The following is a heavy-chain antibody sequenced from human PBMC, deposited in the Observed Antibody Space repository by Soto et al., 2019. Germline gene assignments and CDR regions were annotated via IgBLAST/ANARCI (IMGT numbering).Heavy chain of an antibody. CDR2: INHSGST. Sequence: QVQLQQWGAGLLKPSETLSLTCAVYGGSFSGYYWSWIRQPPGKGLEWIGEINHSGSTNYNPSLKSRVTISVDTSKNQFSLKLSSATAADTAVYYCARGLGYDILTGYYIGAFDIWGQGTMVTVSS. CDR1: GGSFSGYY. CDR3: ARGLGYDILTGYYIGAFDI. J-gene: IGHJ3*02. D-gene: IGHD3-9*01. V-gene: IGHV4-34*01.